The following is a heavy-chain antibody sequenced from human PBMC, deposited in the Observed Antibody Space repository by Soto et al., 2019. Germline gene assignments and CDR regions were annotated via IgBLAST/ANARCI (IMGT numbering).Heavy chain of an antibody. V-gene: IGHV4-59*01. CDR3: ARDVEMAAYFDY. J-gene: IGHJ4*02. CDR1: GGSIISYY. D-gene: IGHD6-19*01. Sequence: QVQLQESGPGLVKPSETLSLTCTVSGGSIISYYWSWIRQPPGKGLEWIGYIYYSGSTNYNPSLQSRVTISVDTSKNQFSLKLSSVTAADTAVYYCARDVEMAAYFDYWGQGTLVTVSS. CDR2: IYYSGST.